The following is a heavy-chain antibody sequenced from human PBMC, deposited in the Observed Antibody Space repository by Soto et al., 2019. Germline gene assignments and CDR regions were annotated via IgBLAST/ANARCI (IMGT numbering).Heavy chain of an antibody. Sequence: EVLLVESGGGVVQAGGSLKLSCVASGFVLKDSSIHWVRQASGKGLEWVDRIRDRAYNYATAYTASVKGRFTISRDDSTNTAYLQMNSLRTEDTAIYYCTRLISAAQDYWGQGTLVTVSS. CDR1: GFVLKDSS. CDR2: IRDRAYNYAT. V-gene: IGHV3-73*01. CDR3: TRLISAAQDY. D-gene: IGHD3-10*01. J-gene: IGHJ4*02.